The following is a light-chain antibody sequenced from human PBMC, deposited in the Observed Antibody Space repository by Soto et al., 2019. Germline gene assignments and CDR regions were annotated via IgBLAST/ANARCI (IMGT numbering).Light chain of an antibody. CDR3: SSYAASNNFGV. Sequence: QSVLTQPPSASGSPGQSVTISCAGTSSDVGGYNYVSWYQQHPGKAPKLMIYEISKRPSGVPDRFSGSKSGNTASLTVSGLQAGDEADYYCSSYAASNNFGVFGSGTKVTVL. CDR1: SSDVGGYNY. CDR2: EIS. V-gene: IGLV2-8*01. J-gene: IGLJ1*01.